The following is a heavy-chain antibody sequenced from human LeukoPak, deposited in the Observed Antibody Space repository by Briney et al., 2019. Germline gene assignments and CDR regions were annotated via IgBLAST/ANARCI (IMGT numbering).Heavy chain of an antibody. CDR2: INQDGSEN. Sequence: GGSLRLSCAVSGFTFRIYWMYWVRQAPGKGLEWVASINQDGSENIYVDSVKGRFTISRDNAKNSLYLQMNSLRVEDTAVYYCARGVDTGWSMAYWGQGTLVTVSS. CDR3: ARGVDTGWSMAY. J-gene: IGHJ4*02. D-gene: IGHD5-18*01. CDR1: GFTFRIYW. V-gene: IGHV3-7*02.